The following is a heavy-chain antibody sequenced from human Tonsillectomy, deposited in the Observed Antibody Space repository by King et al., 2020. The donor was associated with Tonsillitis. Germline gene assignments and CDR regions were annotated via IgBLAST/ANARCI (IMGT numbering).Heavy chain of an antibody. CDR1: GFTFSSYA. Sequence: VQLVESGGGLVQPGGSLRLSCAASGFTFSSYAMSWVRQPPGKGLEWVSAISGSGGSTYYADSVKGRFTTAGDNSKNTLYLQMNSLRAEDTAVYYCVIVTTIVVVVAATNSFDSCGQGNPVSVS. V-gene: IGHV3-23*04. D-gene: IGHD2-15*01. J-gene: IGHJ4*02. CDR3: VIVTTIVVVVAATNSFDS. CDR2: ISGSGGST.